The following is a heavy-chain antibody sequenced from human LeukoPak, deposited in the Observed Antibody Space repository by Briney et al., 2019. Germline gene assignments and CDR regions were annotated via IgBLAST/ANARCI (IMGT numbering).Heavy chain of an antibody. V-gene: IGHV1-2*02. Sequence: ASVKVSCKASGYTFTGYYMHWVRQAPGQGLEWMGWINPNSGGTNYAQKFQGRVTMTRDTSISTAYMELSRLRSDDTAVYYRATLLGGGYCSGGSCRYYFDYWGQGTLVTVSS. CDR1: GYTFTGYY. CDR2: INPNSGGT. J-gene: IGHJ4*02. D-gene: IGHD2-15*01. CDR3: ATLLGGGYCSGGSCRYYFDY.